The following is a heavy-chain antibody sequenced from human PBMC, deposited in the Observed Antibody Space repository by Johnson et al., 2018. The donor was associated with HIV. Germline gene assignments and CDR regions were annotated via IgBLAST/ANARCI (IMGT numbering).Heavy chain of an antibody. CDR3: VRVVVTMIGSDTLPSLGDGRNDAFDI. CDR2: IDWNGGRQ. D-gene: IGHD3-22*01. J-gene: IGHJ3*02. CDR1: GLTFDDYG. V-gene: IGHV3-20*04. Sequence: MQLVESGGGVVRPGGSLRLSCAASGLTFDDYGMSWVRQAPGKGLEWVSGIDWNGGRQGYVDSVKGRFTISRDNAKNTLYLQMNSLRAEDTAVYYCVRVVVTMIGSDTLPSLGDGRNDAFDIWGQGTMVTVSS.